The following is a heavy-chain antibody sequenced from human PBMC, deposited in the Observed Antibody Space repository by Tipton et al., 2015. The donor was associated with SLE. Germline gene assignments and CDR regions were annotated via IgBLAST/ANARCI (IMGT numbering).Heavy chain of an antibody. CDR1: GGTFSSYS. CDR2: IIPIAGIT. Sequence: QLVQSGAEVKRPGSSVKVSCKDSGGTFSSYSISWVRQAPGQGLEWMGGIIPIAGITDYAQKFQDRVTITADESTSTAYMELSSLRSADTAVYYSAAVLLGAFEIWGPGTMVTVSS. V-gene: IGHV1-69*01. J-gene: IGHJ3*02. D-gene: IGHD2-15*01. CDR3: AAVLLGAFEI.